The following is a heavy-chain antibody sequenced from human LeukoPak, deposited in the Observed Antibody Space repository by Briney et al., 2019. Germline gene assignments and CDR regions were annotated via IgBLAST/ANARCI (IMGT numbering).Heavy chain of an antibody. CDR3: ARDRRWLQCWDY. V-gene: IGHV3-7*01. J-gene: IGHJ4*02. D-gene: IGHD5-24*01. CDR2: IKQDGSEK. CDR1: GFTFSSYE. Sequence: GGSLRLSCAASGFTFSSYEMNWVRQAPGKGLEWVANIKQDGSEKYYVDSVKGRFTISRDNAKNSLYLQMNSLRAEDTAVYYCARDRRWLQCWDYWGQGTLVTVSS.